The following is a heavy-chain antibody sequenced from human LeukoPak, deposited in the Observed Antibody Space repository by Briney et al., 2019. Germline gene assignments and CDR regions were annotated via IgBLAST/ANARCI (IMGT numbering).Heavy chain of an antibody. Sequence: GGSLRLSCAASGFTFSSYWMSRVRQAPGKGLEWVANIKQDGSEKYYVDSVKGRFTISRDNAKNSLYLQMNSLRAEDTAVYYCARDGPRDYDFWSGMAGAYFDYWGQGTLVTVSS. CDR3: ARDGPRDYDFWSGMAGAYFDY. CDR1: GFTFSSYW. D-gene: IGHD3-3*01. J-gene: IGHJ4*02. CDR2: IKQDGSEK. V-gene: IGHV3-7*01.